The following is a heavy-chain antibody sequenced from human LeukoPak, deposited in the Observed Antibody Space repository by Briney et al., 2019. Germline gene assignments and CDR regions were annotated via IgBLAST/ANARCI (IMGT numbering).Heavy chain of an antibody. Sequence: ASVKVSCKASGYTFTSYGISWVRQAPGQGLERMGWISAYNGNTNYAQKLQGRVTMTTDTSTSTAYMELRSLRSDDTAVYYCARVGRYCSGGSCYAFDYWGQGTLVTVSS. CDR3: ARVGRYCSGGSCYAFDY. V-gene: IGHV1-18*01. CDR2: ISAYNGNT. CDR1: GYTFTSYG. D-gene: IGHD2-15*01. J-gene: IGHJ4*02.